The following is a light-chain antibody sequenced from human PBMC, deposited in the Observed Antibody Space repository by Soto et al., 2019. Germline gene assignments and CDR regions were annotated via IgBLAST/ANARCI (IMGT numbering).Light chain of an antibody. V-gene: IGKV3-20*01. J-gene: IGKJ2*01. CDR1: HSISSSY. CDR2: RAS. Sequence: EIVLTQSPGTLLLSPGERATLSCRASHSISSSYLTWYQQRPGQPPRLLIYRASRRATGIPDRFSASGSGTDFTLTISRLEPEDFAVYYCQHYGSSPPYTFGQGTKLEIK. CDR3: QHYGSSPPYT.